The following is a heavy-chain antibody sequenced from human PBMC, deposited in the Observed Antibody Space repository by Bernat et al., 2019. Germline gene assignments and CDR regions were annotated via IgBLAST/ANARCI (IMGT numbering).Heavy chain of an antibody. V-gene: IGHV1-8*01. J-gene: IGHJ6*02. CDR2: MNPNSGNT. Sequence: QVQLVQSGAEVKKPGASVKVSCKASGYTFTSYDINWVRQATGQGLEWMGWMNPNSGNTGYAQKFQGRVTMTRNTSISTAYMELRSLRSDDTAVYYCARDLAITMVRGVSYYYYGMDVWGQGTTVTVSS. CDR1: GYTFTSYD. CDR3: ARDLAITMVRGVSYYYYGMDV. D-gene: IGHD3-10*01.